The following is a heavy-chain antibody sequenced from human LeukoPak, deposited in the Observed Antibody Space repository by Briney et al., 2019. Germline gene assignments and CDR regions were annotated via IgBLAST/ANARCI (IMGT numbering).Heavy chain of an antibody. Sequence: PSETLSLTRTVSGGSISNSPYYWAWIRQPPGKGLEWIGYIYHSGSTYYNPSLKSRVTISVDRSKNQFFLKLSSVTAADTAVYYCARGAAAGTNPPKVGYYYYGMDVWGQGTTVTVSS. V-gene: IGHV4-30-2*01. D-gene: IGHD6-13*01. CDR1: GGSISNSPYY. CDR2: IYHSGST. J-gene: IGHJ6*02. CDR3: ARGAAAGTNPPKVGYYYYGMDV.